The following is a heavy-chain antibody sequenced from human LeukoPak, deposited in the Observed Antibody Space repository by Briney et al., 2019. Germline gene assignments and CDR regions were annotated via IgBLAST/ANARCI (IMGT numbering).Heavy chain of an antibody. J-gene: IGHJ4*02. CDR2: FYSTGST. Sequence: SETLSLTCTVSGGSISSYYWTWIRQPAGQGLEWIGRFYSTGSTNYNPSLKSRVTMSVDTSKNQFSLKLSSVTAADTAVYYCARDQYSGSLDYWGQGTLVTVSS. D-gene: IGHD1-26*01. CDR1: GGSISSYY. CDR3: ARDQYSGSLDY. V-gene: IGHV4-4*07.